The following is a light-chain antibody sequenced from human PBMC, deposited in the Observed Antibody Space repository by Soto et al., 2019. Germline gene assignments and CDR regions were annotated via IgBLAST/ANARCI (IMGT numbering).Light chain of an antibody. CDR2: GAS. CDR3: QQYGTSVT. Sequence: EIVLTQSPGTLSLSPGERATLSCRASQSVSSSHLAWYQQRPGQAPRLLIYGASNRVTGIPDRFSGSGSGTEFTLTIGRLESEDFAVYYCQQYGTSVTFGPGTKVDIK. J-gene: IGKJ3*01. V-gene: IGKV3-20*01. CDR1: QSVSSSH.